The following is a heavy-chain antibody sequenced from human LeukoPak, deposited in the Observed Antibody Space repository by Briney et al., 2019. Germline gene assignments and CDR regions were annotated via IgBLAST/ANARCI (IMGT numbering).Heavy chain of an antibody. CDR1: GFTFISYW. CDR3: ARDSTGTVFDL. J-gene: IGHJ4*02. D-gene: IGHD1-1*01. CDR2: ISQDGTES. Sequence: GGSLRLSCVASGFTFISYWMTWARQAPGKGLEWVAQISQDGTESYSVDSVRGRFTISRDNAKNSVYLQMNSLRPEDTAVYYCARDSTGTVFDLWGQGTLVTVSS. V-gene: IGHV3-7*04.